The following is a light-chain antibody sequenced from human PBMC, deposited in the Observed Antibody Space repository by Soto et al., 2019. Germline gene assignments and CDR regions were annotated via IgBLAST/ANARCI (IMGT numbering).Light chain of an antibody. CDR3: QQLNSYPPEWT. Sequence: DIQLTQSPSFLSASVRDRVTITCRASQGISSYLAWYQQKPGKAPKLLIYAASTLQSGVPSRFSGSGSGTEFPLTISSLQPEDFATYYCQQLNSYPPEWTFGQGTKVEIK. CDR1: QGISSY. J-gene: IGKJ1*01. V-gene: IGKV1-9*01. CDR2: AAS.